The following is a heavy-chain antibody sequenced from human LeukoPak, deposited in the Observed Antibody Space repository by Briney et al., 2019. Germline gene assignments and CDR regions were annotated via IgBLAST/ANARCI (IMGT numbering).Heavy chain of an antibody. V-gene: IGHV1-69*06. Sequence: SVKVSCKASGGTFSSYAISWVRQAPGQGLEWMGGIIPIFGTANYAQKFQGRVTITADKSTSTAYMELSSLRSEDTAVYYCARGSTIFGVVIVYFDYWGQGTLVTVSS. CDR3: ARGSTIFGVVIVYFDY. CDR1: GGTFSSYA. CDR2: IIPIFGTA. D-gene: IGHD3-3*01. J-gene: IGHJ4*02.